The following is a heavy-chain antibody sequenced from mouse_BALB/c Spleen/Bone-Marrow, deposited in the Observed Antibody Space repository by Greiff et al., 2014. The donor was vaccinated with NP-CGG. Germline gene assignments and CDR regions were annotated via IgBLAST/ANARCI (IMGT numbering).Heavy chain of an antibody. J-gene: IGHJ3*01. D-gene: IGHD2-4*01. CDR2: IRSKSNNYAA. Sequence: EVKLVESGGGLVQPKGSLKLSCAASGFTFSTYAMNWVRQAPGKGLEWVARIRSKSNNYAAYYADSVKDRFTISRDDSQSMLYLQMNNLKTEDTAMYYCVRHEVMITFAYWGQGTLVTVSA. CDR3: VRHEVMITFAY. V-gene: IGHV10-1*02. CDR1: GFTFSTYA.